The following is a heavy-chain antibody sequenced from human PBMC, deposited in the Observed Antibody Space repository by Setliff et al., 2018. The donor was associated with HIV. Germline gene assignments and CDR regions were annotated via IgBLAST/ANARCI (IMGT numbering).Heavy chain of an antibody. J-gene: IGHJ4*02. V-gene: IGHV4-34*01. CDR2: INRSGSA. Sequence: PSETLSLTCAVYGGSFSGHSWTWIRQPPGKGLEWIGEINRSGSANYNRSLKSRVTMSVDTSKRQFSLKLDSVTTADTAIYYCARQSTVAAASFDFWGQGTLVTVSS. D-gene: IGHD6-13*01. CDR3: ARQSTVAAASFDF. CDR1: GGSFSGHS.